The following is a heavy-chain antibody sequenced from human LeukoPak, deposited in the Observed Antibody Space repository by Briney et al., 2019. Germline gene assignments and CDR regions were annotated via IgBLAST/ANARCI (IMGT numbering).Heavy chain of an antibody. CDR3: ARAADQWFGELLYPFDP. V-gene: IGHV4-59*01. Sequence: PSETLSLTCTVSGGSISSYYWSWIRQPPGKGLEWIGYIYYSGSTNYNPSLKSRVTISVDTSKNQFSLKLSSVTAADTAVYYCARAADQWFGELLYPFDPWGQGTLVTVSS. CDR1: GGSISSYY. D-gene: IGHD3-10*01. J-gene: IGHJ5*02. CDR2: IYYSGST.